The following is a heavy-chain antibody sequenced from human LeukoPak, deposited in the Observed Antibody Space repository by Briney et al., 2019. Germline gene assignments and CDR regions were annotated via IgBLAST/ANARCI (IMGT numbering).Heavy chain of an antibody. V-gene: IGHV3-23*01. Sequence: GGSLRLSCAASGFTFSNYVMSWVRQAPGKGLEWVSAITGSGDSTYYADSVRGRFTISRDNSKNTLYLQMNSLGAEDTAVYYCARVSYYDSSGYYFLSYVDYWGQGTLVTVSS. CDR3: ARVSYYDSSGYYFLSYVDY. CDR1: GFTFSNYV. D-gene: IGHD3-22*01. J-gene: IGHJ4*02. CDR2: ITGSGDST.